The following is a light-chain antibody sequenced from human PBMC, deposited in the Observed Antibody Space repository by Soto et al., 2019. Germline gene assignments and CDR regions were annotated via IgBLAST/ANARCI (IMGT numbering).Light chain of an antibody. CDR2: AAS. CDR3: QQSYSTPRT. CDR1: QIISSY. Sequence: DIQMTQSPSSLSASVGDRVTITCRASQIISSYLNWYQQKPGKAPKLLIYAASSLQSGVPSRFSGSGSGTDFTLTISSLQPEDFATYYCQQSYSTPRTFGHGTKLEIK. V-gene: IGKV1-39*01. J-gene: IGKJ2*01.